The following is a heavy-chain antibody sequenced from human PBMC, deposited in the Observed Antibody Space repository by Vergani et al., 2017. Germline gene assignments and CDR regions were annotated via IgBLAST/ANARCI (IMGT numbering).Heavy chain of an antibody. CDR3: ARDWDPAGYCSGGSCSSPVFDP. CDR2: IWYDGSNK. D-gene: IGHD2-15*01. CDR1: GFTFSSYG. V-gene: IGHV3-33*01. J-gene: IGHJ5*02. Sequence: QVQLVESGGGVVQPGRSLRLSCAASGFTFSSYGMHWVRQAPGKGLEWVAVIWYDGSNKYYADSVKGRFTISRDNSKNTLYLQMNSLRAEDTAVYYCARDWDPAGYCSGGSCSSPVFDPWGQGTLVTVSS.